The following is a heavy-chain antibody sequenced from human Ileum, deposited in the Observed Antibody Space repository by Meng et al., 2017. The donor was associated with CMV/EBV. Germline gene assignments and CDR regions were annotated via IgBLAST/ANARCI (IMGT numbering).Heavy chain of an antibody. D-gene: IGHD4-11*01. CDR3: ARDLTYTNYVGFFDY. V-gene: IGHV1-18*01. CDR2: ISVYNGNT. CDR1: GYTFTNYG. Sequence: ASEKVSCKASGYTFTNYGISWVRQAPGQGLEWMGWISVYNGNTNYAQKLQGRVTMTTDTSTSTAYMELRSLRSDDTAVYYCARDLTYTNYVGFFDYWGQGTRVTVSS. J-gene: IGHJ4*02.